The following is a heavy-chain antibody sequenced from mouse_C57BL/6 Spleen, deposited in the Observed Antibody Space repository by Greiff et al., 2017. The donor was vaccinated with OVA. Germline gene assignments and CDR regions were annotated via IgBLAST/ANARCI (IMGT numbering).Heavy chain of an antibody. CDR3: ARGAGTDY. CDR1: GYTFTSYE. V-gene: IGHV1-85*01. Sequence: VQLQQSGPELVKPGASVKLSCKASGYTFTSYEINCVKQSPGQGLELVGWIYPRDGSTKYNEKFKGKATLTVDTSSSTAYMELHSRTAEDSAVYFCARGAGTDYWGQGTTLTVSS. J-gene: IGHJ2*01. D-gene: IGHD4-1*01. CDR2: IYPRDGST.